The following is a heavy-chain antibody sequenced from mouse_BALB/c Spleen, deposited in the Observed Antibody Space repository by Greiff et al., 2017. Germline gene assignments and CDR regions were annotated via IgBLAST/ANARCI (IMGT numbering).Heavy chain of an antibody. CDR3: AREGPIPDY. CDR1: GYAFSSYW. Sequence: VKLVESGAELVRPGSSVKISCKASGYAFSSYWMNWVKQRPGQGLEWIGQIYPGDGDTNYNGKFKGKATLTADKSSSTAYMQLSSLTSEDSAVYFCAREGPIPDYWGQGTTLTVSS. J-gene: IGHJ2*01. CDR2: IYPGDGDT. V-gene: IGHV1-80*01. D-gene: IGHD3-3*01.